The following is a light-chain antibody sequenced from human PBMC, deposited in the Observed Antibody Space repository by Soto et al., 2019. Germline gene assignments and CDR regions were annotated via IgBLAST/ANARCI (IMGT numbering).Light chain of an antibody. CDR3: QQRSNWPYT. V-gene: IGKV3-11*01. CDR1: QSVSTS. Sequence: EIVLTQSPATLSLSPGERTTLSCRASQSVSTSLAWYQQKPGQAPRLLIYDVSNRAPGIPARFSGSGSGTDFTLTISSLEPEDFAVYYWQQRSNWPYTFGQGTKLEIK. J-gene: IGKJ2*01. CDR2: DVS.